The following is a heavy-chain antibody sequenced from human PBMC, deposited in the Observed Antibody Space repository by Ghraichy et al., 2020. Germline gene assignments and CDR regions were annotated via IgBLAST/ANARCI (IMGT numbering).Heavy chain of an antibody. CDR2: IYSGGST. CDR1: GFTVSSNY. J-gene: IGHJ4*02. D-gene: IGHD4-17*01. CDR3: ARVENGDYLGY. Sequence: LSLTCAASGFTVSSNYMSWVRQAPGKGLEWVSVIYSGGSTYYADSVKGRFTISRDNSKNTLYLQMNSLRAEDTAVYYCARVENGDYLGYWGQGTLVTVSS. V-gene: IGHV3-66*01.